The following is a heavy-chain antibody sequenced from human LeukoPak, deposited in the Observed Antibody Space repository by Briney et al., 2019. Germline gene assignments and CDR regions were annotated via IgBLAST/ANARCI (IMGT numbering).Heavy chain of an antibody. CDR3: AKDLRWGFDY. J-gene: IGHJ4*02. CDR2: ISGRGVTT. V-gene: IGHV3-23*01. CDR1: GFTFSSYA. D-gene: IGHD4-23*01. Sequence: GGSLRLSCAASGFTFSSYAMGWVRQAPGKGLGWVSTISGRGVTTYYADSVKGRFTISRDNSKNTLYLQMNSLRAEDTAVYYCAKDLRWGFDYWGQGTLVTVSS.